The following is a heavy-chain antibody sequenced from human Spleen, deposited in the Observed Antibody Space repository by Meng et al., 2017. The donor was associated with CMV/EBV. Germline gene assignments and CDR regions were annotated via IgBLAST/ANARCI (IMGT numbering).Heavy chain of an antibody. V-gene: IGHV3-11*01. CDR3: AREGCSSTSCTTLDY. J-gene: IGHJ4*02. CDR1: GFTFSDYY. Sequence: GESLKISCTASGFTFSDYYMNWIRQAPGKGLEWISSISTSSITIYYADSVKGRFTISRDNAKNSLFLQMNSLRAEDTAVYYCAREGCSSTSCTTLDYGGQGAQVTVSS. CDR2: ISTSSITI. D-gene: IGHD2-2*01.